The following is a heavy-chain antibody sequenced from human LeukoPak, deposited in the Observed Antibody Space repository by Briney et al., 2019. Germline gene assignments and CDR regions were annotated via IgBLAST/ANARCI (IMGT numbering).Heavy chain of an antibody. CDR2: ISGSGGIT. CDR3: AGVIGVVPAANDY. Sequence: GGSLRLSCAASGFTFSSYAMSWVRQAPGKGLEWVSAISGSGGITYYADSVKGRFTISRDNSKNTLYLQMNSLRAEDTAVYYCAGVIGVVPAANDYWGQGTLVTVSS. V-gene: IGHV3-23*01. CDR1: GFTFSSYA. D-gene: IGHD2-2*01. J-gene: IGHJ4*02.